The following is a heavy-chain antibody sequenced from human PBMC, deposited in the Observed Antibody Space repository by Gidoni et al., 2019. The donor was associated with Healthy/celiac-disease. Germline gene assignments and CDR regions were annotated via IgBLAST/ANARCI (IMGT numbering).Heavy chain of an antibody. Sequence: QVQLVESGGGLVKTGGSLRRSCAASGFTFSTYYMSWIRQAPGKGLELVSYISGSGSTIYYADSVKGRFTISRDNAKNSLYLQMNSLRAEDTAVYYCARDYYDSSGDYYGMDVWGQGTTVTVSS. CDR1: GFTFSTYY. D-gene: IGHD3-22*01. J-gene: IGHJ6*02. CDR3: ARDYYDSSGDYYGMDV. CDR2: ISGSGSTI. V-gene: IGHV3-11*01.